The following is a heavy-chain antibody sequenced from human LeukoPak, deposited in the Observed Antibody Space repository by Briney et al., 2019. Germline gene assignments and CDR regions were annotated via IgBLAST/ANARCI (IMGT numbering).Heavy chain of an antibody. V-gene: IGHV1-18*01. J-gene: IGHJ4*02. CDR1: GYTFTSYG. CDR2: ISAYNGNT. Sequence: ASVKVSCKASGYTFTSYGISWVRQAPGQGLEWMGWISAYNGNTNYAQKLQGRVTMTTDTSASTAYMELRSLRSDDTAVYYCARDRSLKRSLDYWGQGTLVTVSS. CDR3: ARDRSLKRSLDY. D-gene: IGHD1-1*01.